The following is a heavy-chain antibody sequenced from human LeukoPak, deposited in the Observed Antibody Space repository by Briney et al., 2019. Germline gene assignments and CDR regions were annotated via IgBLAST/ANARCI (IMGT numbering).Heavy chain of an antibody. V-gene: IGHV3-23*01. Sequence: GGSLRLSCAASGFTFTNYAMSWVRQAPGKGLEWVSGISGSGGSTYYADSVKGRFTISRDNSKNTLYLQMNSLRAEDTAVYYCAKGVVPVAIHWFDPWGQGTLVTVSS. D-gene: IGHD2-2*01. CDR1: GFTFTNYA. CDR2: ISGSGGST. J-gene: IGHJ5*02. CDR3: AKGVVPVAIHWFDP.